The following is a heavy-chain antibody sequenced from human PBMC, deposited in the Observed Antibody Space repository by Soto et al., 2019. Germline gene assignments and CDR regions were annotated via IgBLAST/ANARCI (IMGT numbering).Heavy chain of an antibody. Sequence: SVKVSCKASGRTFSSYAISWVRRAPGQGLEWMGGIIPIFGTANYAQKFQGRVTITADESTSTAYMELSSLRSGDTAVYYCARPNPRYSSSTYRHWGQGTRVTVSS. V-gene: IGHV1-69*13. CDR2: IIPIFGTA. CDR1: GRTFSSYA. D-gene: IGHD6-13*01. CDR3: ARPNPRYSSSTYRH. J-gene: IGHJ4*02.